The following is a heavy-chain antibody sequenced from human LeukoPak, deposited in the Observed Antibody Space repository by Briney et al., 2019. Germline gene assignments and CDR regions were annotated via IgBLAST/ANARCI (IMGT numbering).Heavy chain of an antibody. J-gene: IGHJ4*02. Sequence: GGSLRLSCSASGFTFSSYAMHWVRQAPGKGLEWVSAISGSGGSTYYADSVKGRFTISRDNSKNTLYLQMNSLRAEDTAVYYCAKDRSSSSWTTPFDYWGQGTLVTVSS. CDR2: ISGSGGST. V-gene: IGHV3-23*01. D-gene: IGHD6-13*01. CDR1: GFTFSSYA. CDR3: AKDRSSSSWTTPFDY.